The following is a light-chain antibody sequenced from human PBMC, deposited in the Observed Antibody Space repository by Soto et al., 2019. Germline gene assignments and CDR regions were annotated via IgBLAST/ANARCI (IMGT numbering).Light chain of an antibody. CDR2: AAS. CDR3: QQSYRTPPT. V-gene: IGKV1-39*01. J-gene: IGKJ2*01. Sequence: DIQMTQSPSSLSASVGDRVTITCRASQSISSYLNGYQQKPGKAPKLLIYAASSLQSGVTSRFSGSGSGRDFTLTISSLQPEDFATYYCQQSYRTPPTFGQGTKLETK. CDR1: QSISSY.